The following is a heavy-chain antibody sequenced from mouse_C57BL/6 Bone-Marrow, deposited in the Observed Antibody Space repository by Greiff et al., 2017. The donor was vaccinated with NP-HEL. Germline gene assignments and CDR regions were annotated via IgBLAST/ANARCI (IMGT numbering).Heavy chain of an antibody. CDR1: GYTFTSYW. J-gene: IGHJ4*01. CDR2: IYPGSGST. CDR3: ARGGAQATLYAMDY. D-gene: IGHD3-2*02. Sequence: QVQLQQPGAELVKPGASVKMSCKASGYTFTSYWITWVKQRPGQGLEWIGDIYPGSGSTNYNEKFKSKATLTVDTSSSTAYMQLSSLTSEDSAVYYCARGGAQATLYAMDYWGQGTSVTVSS. V-gene: IGHV1-55*01.